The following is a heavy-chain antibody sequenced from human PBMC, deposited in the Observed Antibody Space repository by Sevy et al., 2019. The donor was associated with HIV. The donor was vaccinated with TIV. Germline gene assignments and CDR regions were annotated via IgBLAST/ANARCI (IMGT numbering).Heavy chain of an antibody. CDR2: IYISGDT. J-gene: IGHJ4*02. V-gene: IGHV4-61*02. D-gene: IGHD6-25*01. CDR3: ARDGSSGNQGFDY. Sequence: SETLSLTCTVSGGSISSGRNYWNWIRQPAGKGLEWIGRIYISGDTNYNPSLKSRVTISLDTSKKQFALKLTAVTAADTAVYCCARDGSSGNQGFDYWGQGILVTVSS. CDR1: GGSISSGRNY.